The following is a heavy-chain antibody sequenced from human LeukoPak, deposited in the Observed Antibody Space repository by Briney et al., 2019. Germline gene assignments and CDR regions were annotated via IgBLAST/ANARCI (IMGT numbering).Heavy chain of an antibody. CDR1: GFSLSTSGVG. CDR3: EHRPGWWELLDYFDY. D-gene: IGHD1-26*01. CDR2: IYWNDDK. Sequence: SGPTLVKPTQTLTLTCTFSGFSLSTSGVGVGWIGQPPGKALEWLALIYWNDDKRYSPSLKSRLTITKDTSKNQVVLTMTNMDPVDTATYYCEHRPGWWELLDYFDYWGQGTLVTVSS. J-gene: IGHJ4*02. V-gene: IGHV2-5*01.